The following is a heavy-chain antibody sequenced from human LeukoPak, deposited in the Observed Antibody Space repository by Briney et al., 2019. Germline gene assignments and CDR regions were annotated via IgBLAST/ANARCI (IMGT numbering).Heavy chain of an antibody. D-gene: IGHD3-9*01. CDR3: ARVRYFDWSLDY. V-gene: IGHV3-53*01. CDR2: IYSGGST. Sequence: PGGSLRLSCAASGFTVSSNYMSWVRQAPGKGLEWVSVIYSGGSTYYADSVKGRFTISRDNSKNTLYLQMNSLRAEDTAVYYCARVRYFDWSLDYWGQGTLVTVSS. CDR1: GFTVSSNY. J-gene: IGHJ4*02.